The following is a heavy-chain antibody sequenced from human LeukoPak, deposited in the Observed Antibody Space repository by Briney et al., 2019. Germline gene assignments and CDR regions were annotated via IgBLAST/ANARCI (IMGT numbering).Heavy chain of an antibody. D-gene: IGHD1-26*01. J-gene: IGHJ4*02. CDR2: IYYIGST. V-gene: IGHV4-59*01. CDR1: GGSISSDY. Sequence: ETLSLTCTVSGGSISSDYWSWIRQPRGKGLEWIGYIYYIGSTNYNPSLKSRITISVDTSKSHFSLKLSSVTAADTAVYYCARVVGATGSSDYWGQGTLVTVSS. CDR3: ARVVGATGSSDY.